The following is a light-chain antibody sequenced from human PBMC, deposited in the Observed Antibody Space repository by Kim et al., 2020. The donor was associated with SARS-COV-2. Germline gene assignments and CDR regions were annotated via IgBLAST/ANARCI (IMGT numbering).Light chain of an antibody. J-gene: IGKJ5*01. CDR1: QDIKNN. CDR2: AAS. CDR3: QQYQSYPVT. Sequence: ASVGGRVTMTCRSSQDIKNNLVWFQQKPGQAPRSLIYAASSLQSGVPSKFSGSGSGTDFTLTISSLQPEDFATYYCQQYQSYPVTFGQGTRLEIK. V-gene: IGKV1-16*02.